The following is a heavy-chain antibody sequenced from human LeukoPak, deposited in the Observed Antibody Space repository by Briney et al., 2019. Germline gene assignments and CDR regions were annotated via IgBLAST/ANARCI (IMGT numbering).Heavy chain of an antibody. D-gene: IGHD3-10*01. Sequence: GGSLRLSCAASGFTFSTYGMNWVRQAPGKGLEWVSSISSTSSHIYYADSVKGRFTISRDNAKNSLYLQMNSLRAEDTAVYYCAKDLVVRGVIISSFDYWGQGTLVTVSS. J-gene: IGHJ4*02. CDR2: ISSTSSHI. V-gene: IGHV3-21*01. CDR3: AKDLVVRGVIISSFDY. CDR1: GFTFSTYG.